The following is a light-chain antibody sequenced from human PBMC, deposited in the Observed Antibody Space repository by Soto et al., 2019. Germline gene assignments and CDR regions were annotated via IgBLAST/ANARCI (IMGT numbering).Light chain of an antibody. CDR3: CSYTTSGTLL. Sequence: QPVLTQPASVSGSPGQSITISCTGTSSDVGTYNYVSWYQQHPGKAPKLMIYEVTNRPSGVSNRFSGSKSGNTASLTISGLQAEDEADYYCCSYTTSGTLLFGGGTKLTVL. J-gene: IGLJ3*02. V-gene: IGLV2-14*01. CDR1: SSDVGTYNY. CDR2: EVT.